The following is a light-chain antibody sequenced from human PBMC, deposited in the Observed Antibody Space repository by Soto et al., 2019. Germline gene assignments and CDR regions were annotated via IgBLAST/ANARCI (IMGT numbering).Light chain of an antibody. V-gene: IGKV3-15*01. CDR3: QHYHNFPRT. CDR2: AAS. CDR1: ETISAD. J-gene: IGKJ2*01. Sequence: ISMTQSPPTLSVSPGGRVTLSCEASETISADLAWYRHRPGQAPRLLIYAASTRAPGVPARFSGSGSGTDFTLAIANLQPEDFGLYYCQHYHNFPRTFGQGTKLEIK.